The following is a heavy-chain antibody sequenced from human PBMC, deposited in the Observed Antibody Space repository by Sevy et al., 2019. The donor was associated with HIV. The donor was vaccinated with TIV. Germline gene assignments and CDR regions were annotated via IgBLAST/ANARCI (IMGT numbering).Heavy chain of an antibody. V-gene: IGHV3-23*01. CDR3: ARGTLVVPAVIYYYYGIDV. CDR1: GFTFSSYA. Sequence: GGSLRLSCAASGFTFSSYAMNWVRQAPGKGLEWVSAISHSGGRTYYADSVKGRFTISRDNSKNTLYLQMNSLRAEDTAVYYYARGTLVVPAVIYYYYGIDVWGQGTTVTVSS. D-gene: IGHD2-2*02. J-gene: IGHJ6*02. CDR2: ISHSGGRT.